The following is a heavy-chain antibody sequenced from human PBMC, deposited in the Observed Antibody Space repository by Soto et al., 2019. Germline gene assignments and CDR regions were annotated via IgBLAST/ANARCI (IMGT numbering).Heavy chain of an antibody. CDR2: ISSSTTYI. V-gene: IGHV3-21*01. CDR1: GFTFSSYS. Sequence: EVQLVESGGGLVKPGGSLRLSCAASGFTFSSYSMNWVRQAPGQGLEWVSSISSSTTYIYYADSVKGRFTISRDNAKNSLDLQMKSLRAEDTAVYYCARRFKGPSTSTYYMEVWGKGPTVTVSS. J-gene: IGHJ6*03. CDR3: ARRFKGPSTSTYYMEV.